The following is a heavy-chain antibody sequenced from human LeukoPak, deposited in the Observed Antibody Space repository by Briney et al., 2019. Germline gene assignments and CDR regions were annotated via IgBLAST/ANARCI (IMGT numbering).Heavy chain of an antibody. V-gene: IGHV3-30-3*01. D-gene: IGHD5-12*01. CDR2: ISYDGSNK. Sequence: GGSLRVSCAASGFTFSSYAMHWVRQAPGKGLEWVAVISYDGSNKHYADSVKGRFTISRDNSKNTLYLQMNSLRAEDTAVYYCARPRGYSGYVQNYYFDYWGQGTLVTVSS. CDR1: GFTFSSYA. J-gene: IGHJ4*02. CDR3: ARPRGYSGYVQNYYFDY.